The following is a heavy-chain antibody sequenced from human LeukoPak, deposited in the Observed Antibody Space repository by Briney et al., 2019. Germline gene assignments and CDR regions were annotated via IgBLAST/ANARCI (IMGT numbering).Heavy chain of an antibody. CDR1: GFTFRSYG. Sequence: PGRSLRLSCAASGFTFRSYGMHSVRQAPGKGLEWVAVISYDGSNKYILDSVKGRFTISRDNSKNTLYLQMNSLRPEDTAVYYCAKDGVGNSGAFDIWGQGTMVTVSS. D-gene: IGHD3-10*01. CDR2: ISYDGSNK. J-gene: IGHJ3*02. V-gene: IGHV3-30*18. CDR3: AKDGVGNSGAFDI.